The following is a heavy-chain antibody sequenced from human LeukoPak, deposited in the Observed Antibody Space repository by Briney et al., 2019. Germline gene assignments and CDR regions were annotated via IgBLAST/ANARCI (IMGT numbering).Heavy chain of an antibody. CDR3: AKKGMYGSGTYYFDY. J-gene: IGHJ4*02. V-gene: IGHV3-23*01. CDR2: ISGSGGST. D-gene: IGHD3-10*01. Sequence: GGSLRLSCAASGFTFSSYAMSWVRQAPGKGLEWVSAISGSGGSTYYADPVKGRFTISRDNSKNTLYLQMNSLRAEDTAVYYCAKKGMYGSGTYYFDYWGQGTLVTVSS. CDR1: GFTFSSYA.